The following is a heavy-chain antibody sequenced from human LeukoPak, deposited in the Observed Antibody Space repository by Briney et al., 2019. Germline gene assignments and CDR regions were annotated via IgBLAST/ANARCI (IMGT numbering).Heavy chain of an antibody. CDR1: GFTFSSFG. V-gene: IGHV3-33*01. J-gene: IGHJ5*02. Sequence: PGRSLTLSCAASGFTFSSFGMHWVRQAPGKGLEWVAVIWYDAGNKYYADSVKGRFTISRDNSKNTLFLQMNSLRDDDTAVYYCVRGVGVSRFNYFDPWGQGTLVIVSS. D-gene: IGHD6-13*01. CDR3: VRGVGVSRFNYFDP. CDR2: IWYDAGNK.